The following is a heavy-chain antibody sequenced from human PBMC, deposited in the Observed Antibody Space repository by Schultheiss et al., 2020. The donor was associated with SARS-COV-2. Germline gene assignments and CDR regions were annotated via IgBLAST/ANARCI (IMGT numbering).Heavy chain of an antibody. Sequence: SETLSLTCTVSGGSIGSYYWSWLRQPPGKGLEWIGYIYYSGSTNYNPSLKSRVTISVDKSKNQFSLRLSSVTAADTAVYYCARHSRLTMVPDWFDPWGQGTLVTVSS. CDR3: ARHSRLTMVPDWFDP. D-gene: IGHD3-10*01. V-gene: IGHV4-59*08. J-gene: IGHJ5*02. CDR1: GGSIGSYY. CDR2: IYYSGST.